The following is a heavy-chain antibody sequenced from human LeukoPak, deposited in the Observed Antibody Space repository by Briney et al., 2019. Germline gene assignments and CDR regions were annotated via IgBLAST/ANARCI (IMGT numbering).Heavy chain of an antibody. J-gene: IGHJ4*02. D-gene: IGHD2-2*01. CDR2: ISAYNGNT. CDR1: GYTFTSYG. CDR3: ARRYCSSTSCYGGAFDY. Sequence: AASVKVSCKASGYTFTSYGISWVRQAPGQGLEWMGWISAYNGNTNYAQKLQGRVTMTTDTSTSTAYMELRSLRSGDTAVYYCARRYCSSTSCYGGAFDYWGQGTLVTVSS. V-gene: IGHV1-18*01.